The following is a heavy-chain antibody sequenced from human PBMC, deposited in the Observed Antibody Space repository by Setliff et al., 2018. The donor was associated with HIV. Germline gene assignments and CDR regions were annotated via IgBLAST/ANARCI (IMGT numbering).Heavy chain of an antibody. CDR2: IIPIFGTA. J-gene: IGHJ6*04. CDR1: GGTFSSYA. D-gene: IGHD2-15*01. CDR3: ARDSRDIVVVIAPEPEPYYYYGMDV. V-gene: IGHV1-69*13. Sequence: SVKVSCKASGGTFSSYAISWVRQAPGQGLEWMGGIIPIFGTANYAQKFQGRVTITADESTSTVYMELSSLRSEDTAVYYCARDSRDIVVVIAPEPEPYYYYGMDVWGEGTTVTVSS.